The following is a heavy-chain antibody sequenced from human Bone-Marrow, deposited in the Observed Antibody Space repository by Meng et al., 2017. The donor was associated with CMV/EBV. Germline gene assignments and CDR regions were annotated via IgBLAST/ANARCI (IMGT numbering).Heavy chain of an antibody. D-gene: IGHD3-3*01. CDR1: GFTVSSNY. V-gene: IGHV3-53*01. J-gene: IGHJ1*01. CDR2: IYSGGST. Sequence: GESLKISCAGSGFTVSSNYMSWVRQAPGKGLEWVSVIYSGGSTYYADSGKGRFTISRDNSKNTLYLQMNSLRAEDTAVYYCANQLRFLEWLLYYKHWGQGTLVTVSS. CDR3: ANQLRFLEWLLYYKH.